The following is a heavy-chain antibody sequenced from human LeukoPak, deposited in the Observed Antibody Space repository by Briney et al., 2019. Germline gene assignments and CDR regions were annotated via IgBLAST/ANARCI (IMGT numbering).Heavy chain of an antibody. J-gene: IGHJ5*02. V-gene: IGHV1-46*01. D-gene: IGHD2-15*01. CDR2: INLSGGST. CDR3: ARDLGYCSAGSCENWFDP. Sequence: ASVTVSFKASGYSFIIYYMHWVRHAPGQGRQRMGIINLSGGSTTYAQNFQGRVTMTRDTSTSTVYMELSSLRSEDTALYYCARDLGYCSAGSCENWFDPWGQGTLVTVSS. CDR1: GYSFIIYY.